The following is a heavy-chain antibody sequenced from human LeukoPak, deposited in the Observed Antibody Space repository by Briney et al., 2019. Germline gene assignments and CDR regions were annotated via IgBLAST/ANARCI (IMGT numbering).Heavy chain of an antibody. CDR1: GASISGYF. D-gene: IGHD2-15*01. CDR2: IYYSGST. V-gene: IGHV4-59*01. Sequence: SETLSLTCTVSGASISGYFWSWIRQPPGKGLEWIGYIYYSGSTNYNPSLKSRVTISVDTSKNQFSLKLTSVTAADTAVYYCARYCSGGSCGFDPWGQGTLVTVSS. CDR3: ARYCSGGSCGFDP. J-gene: IGHJ5*02.